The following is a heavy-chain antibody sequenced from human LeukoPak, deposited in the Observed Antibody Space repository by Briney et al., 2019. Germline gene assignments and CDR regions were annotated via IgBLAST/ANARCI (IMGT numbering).Heavy chain of an antibody. D-gene: IGHD3-10*01. CDR2: INHSGST. V-gene: IGHV4-34*01. CDR3: AKDLVPMVRGVIGLPDY. CDR1: GGSFSGYY. Sequence: SETLSLTCAVYGGSFSGYYWSWIRQPPGKGLEWIGEINHSGSTNYNPSLKSRVTISVDTSKNQFSLKLSSVTAADTAVYYCAKDLVPMVRGVIGLPDYWGQGTLVTVSS. J-gene: IGHJ4*02.